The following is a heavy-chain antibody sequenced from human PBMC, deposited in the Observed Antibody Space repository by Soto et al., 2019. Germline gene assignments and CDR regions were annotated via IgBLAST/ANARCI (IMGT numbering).Heavy chain of an antibody. Sequence: QVQLQESGPGLVKPSETLSLTCTVSGGSINSYYWSWIRQPPGKGLEWFGYIYYRGSTKYNPSLKSRVTISVDTSKNQFSLNLSSVTAADTDVYYCARRYSSGFDYWGQGTLVTVSS. V-gene: IGHV4-59*08. D-gene: IGHD6-19*01. CDR1: GGSINSYY. CDR2: IYYRGST. J-gene: IGHJ4*02. CDR3: ARRYSSGFDY.